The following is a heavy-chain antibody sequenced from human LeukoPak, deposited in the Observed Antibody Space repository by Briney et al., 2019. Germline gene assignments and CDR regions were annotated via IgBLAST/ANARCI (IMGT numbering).Heavy chain of an antibody. D-gene: IGHD2-15*01. Sequence: GGSLRLSCEASGFTFGSHAMYWVRQAPGKGLEWVAGIFGSGGSPHYADSVKGRFTISRDNSRNTVYLQVNSLRAEDTAVYYCGKTTVGYSSGQKPAWPVDYWGQGTLVTVSS. CDR2: IFGSGGSP. CDR3: GKTTVGYSSGQKPAWPVDY. V-gene: IGHV3-23*01. J-gene: IGHJ4*02. CDR1: GFTFGSHA.